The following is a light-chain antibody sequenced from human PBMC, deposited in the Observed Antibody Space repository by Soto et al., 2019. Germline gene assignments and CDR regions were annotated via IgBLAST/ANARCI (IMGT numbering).Light chain of an antibody. V-gene: IGLV2-8*01. CDR1: SSDIGSYVY. J-gene: IGLJ2*01. CDR2: GVT. Sequence: QSALTQPPSASGSPGQSVAISCTGTSSDIGSYVYVSWYQQHPGKAPKLLIYGVTQRPSGVPDRFSGSKAGNTASLTVSGLQVGDEADYYCSIFAGGNSVIFGGGTKVTVL. CDR3: SIFAGGNSVI.